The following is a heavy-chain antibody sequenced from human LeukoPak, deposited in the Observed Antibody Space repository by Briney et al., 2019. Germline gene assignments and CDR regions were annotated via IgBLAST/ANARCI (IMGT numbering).Heavy chain of an antibody. CDR3: TRDSWFGESPTFDD. CDR2: INTNTGNP. D-gene: IGHD3-10*01. Sequence: GASVKVSCKASGYTFTSYAMNWVRQAPGQGLEWMGWINTNTGNPTYAQAFTGRFVFSLDTSVSTAYLQIASLKADDTAMYYCTRDSWFGESPTFDDWGQGSLVTVSS. V-gene: IGHV7-4-1*01. CDR1: GYTFTSYA. J-gene: IGHJ4*02.